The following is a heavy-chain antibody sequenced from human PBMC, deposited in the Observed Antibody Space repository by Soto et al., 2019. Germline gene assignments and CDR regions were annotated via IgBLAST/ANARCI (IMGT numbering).Heavy chain of an antibody. D-gene: IGHD6-13*01. CDR1: GFTLDDYA. Sequence: EVQLVECGGGLVQPGRSLRLTCVVSGFTLDDYAMHWVRQAPGKGLEWVSGISWNSGTIGYADSVKGRFTISRDNAKNSLYLPMNSLRVEDTALYDCAKAPSCSSWYRPFDYWGQGTLVTVSS. V-gene: IGHV3-9*01. CDR2: ISWNSGTI. CDR3: AKAPSCSSWYRPFDY. J-gene: IGHJ4*02.